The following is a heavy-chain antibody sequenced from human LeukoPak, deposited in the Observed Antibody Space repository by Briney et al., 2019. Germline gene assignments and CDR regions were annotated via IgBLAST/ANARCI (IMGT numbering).Heavy chain of an antibody. Sequence: PGESLKISCKASGYTFATYWIGWVGQMPGKGLDWMGIIYPGDSDARYSPSFQGQVTISADKSISTAYLQWSSLKASDSAMYYCARLRGSSLSYFDYWGQGTLVTVSS. CDR2: IYPGDSDA. CDR3: ARLRGSSLSYFDY. J-gene: IGHJ4*02. V-gene: IGHV5-51*01. CDR1: GYTFATYW. D-gene: IGHD1-26*01.